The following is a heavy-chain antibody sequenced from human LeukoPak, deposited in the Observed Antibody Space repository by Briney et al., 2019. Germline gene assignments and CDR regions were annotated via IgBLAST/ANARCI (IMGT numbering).Heavy chain of an antibody. CDR2: INSDGSST. CDR1: GFTFSSYW. CDR3: AREGYSSGYIDY. J-gene: IGHJ4*02. D-gene: IGHD3-22*01. V-gene: IGHV3-74*01. Sequence: GGSLRLFCAASGFTFSSYWMHWVRQAPGKGLVWVSRINSDGSSTSYADSVKGRFTISRDNAKNTLYLQMNSLRAEDTAVYYCAREGYSSGYIDYWGQGTLVTVSS.